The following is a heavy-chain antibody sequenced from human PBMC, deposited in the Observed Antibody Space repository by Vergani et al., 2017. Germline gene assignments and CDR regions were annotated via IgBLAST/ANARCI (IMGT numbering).Heavy chain of an antibody. CDR2: IYPGDSDT. V-gene: IGHV5-51*01. Sequence: EVQLVQSGAEVKKPGESLKISCKGSGYSFTSYWIGWVRQMPGKGLDWMGIIYPGDSDTRYSPSFQGQVTISADKSISTAYLQWSSLKASDTAMYYCARHRGWGLVVVAATPWYYYYGMDVWGQGTTVTVSS. D-gene: IGHD2-15*01. J-gene: IGHJ6*02. CDR3: ARHRGWGLVVVAATPWYYYYGMDV. CDR1: GYSFTSYW.